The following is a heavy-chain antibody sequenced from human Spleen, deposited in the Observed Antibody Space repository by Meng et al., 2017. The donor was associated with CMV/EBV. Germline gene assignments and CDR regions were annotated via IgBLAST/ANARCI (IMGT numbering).Heavy chain of an antibody. CDR3: ARDRGDGSSWLY. CDR2: IYHSGST. D-gene: IGHD6-13*01. CDR1: GGAISSSNW. J-gene: IGHJ4*02. V-gene: IGHV4-4*02. Sequence: CAVAGGAISSSNWWSWVRQPPGKGLEWIGEIYHSGSTNYNPSLKSRVTISVDKSKNQFSLKLSSVTAADTAVYYCARDRGDGSSWLYWGQGTLVTVSS.